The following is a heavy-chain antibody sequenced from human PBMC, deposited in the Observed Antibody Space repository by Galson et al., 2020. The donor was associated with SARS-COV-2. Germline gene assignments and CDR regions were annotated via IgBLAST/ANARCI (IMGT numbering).Heavy chain of an antibody. CDR1: GITFTSYH. CDR2: ITKSSSYI. CDR3: ATTNPDVLSGYLYDAFDV. D-gene: IGHD3-3*01. J-gene: IGHJ3*01. Sequence: GGSLRLSCAASGITFTSYHMNWVRQAPGKGLEWVSTITKSSSYISYADSVRGRFTVSRDNAKSSLFLQMDSLTAEDTAVYYCATTNPDVLSGYLYDAFDVWGQGTMVTVSS. V-gene: IGHV3-21*06.